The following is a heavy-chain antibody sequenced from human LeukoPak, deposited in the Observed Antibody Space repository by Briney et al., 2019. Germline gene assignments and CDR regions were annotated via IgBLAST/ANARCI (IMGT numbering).Heavy chain of an antibody. CDR3: ATPIAAAGMPDDAFDI. CDR1: GGSISSSSYY. J-gene: IGHJ3*02. V-gene: IGHV4-39*01. CDR2: IYYSGST. Sequence: SETLSLTCTFSGGSISSSSYYWGWIRQPPGKGLEWIGSIYYSGSTYYNPSLKSRVTISVDTSKNQFSLKLSSVTAADTAVYYCATPIAAAGMPDDAFDIWGQGTMVTVSS. D-gene: IGHD6-13*01.